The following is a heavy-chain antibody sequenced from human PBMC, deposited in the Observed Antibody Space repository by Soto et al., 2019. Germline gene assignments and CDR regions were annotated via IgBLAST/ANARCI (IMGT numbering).Heavy chain of an antibody. CDR2: ITGSGSKT. D-gene: IGHD5-12*01. J-gene: IGHJ4*02. CDR3: ARKTPGYNPFDS. CDR1: GFSFSSYV. Sequence: EVQLLESGGGLVQPGGSLRLSCSASGFSFSSYVMSWVRQAPGKGLQWLSGITGSGSKTDHADFVKGRFTISRDNSGNPLYLQMNSLRDEDTALYFCARKTPGYNPFDSWGPGTLVIVSS. V-gene: IGHV3-23*01.